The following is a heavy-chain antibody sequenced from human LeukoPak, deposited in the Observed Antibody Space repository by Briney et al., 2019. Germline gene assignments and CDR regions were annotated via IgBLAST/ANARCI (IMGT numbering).Heavy chain of an antibody. CDR2: ISCSTNTI. CDR1: GFPFSSYS. CDR3: ARANKLRGIDY. J-gene: IGHJ4*02. Sequence: GGSLRLSCAASGFPFSSYSMNCVRQAPGKGLEWVSYISCSTNTIYYADSVKGRITISRDNAKNSLYLQINRLRGEVTALYYCARANKLRGIDYWGQGTMVTVSS. D-gene: IGHD3-16*01. V-gene: IGHV3-48*01.